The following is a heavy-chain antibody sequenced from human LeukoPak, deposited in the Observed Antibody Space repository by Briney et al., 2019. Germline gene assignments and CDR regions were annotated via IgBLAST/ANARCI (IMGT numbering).Heavy chain of an antibody. D-gene: IGHD3-10*01. Sequence: SGPTLVNPSETLSLTCTVSGGSITNYYWSWIRQPPGKGPECIGYIYYSGSTNYNPSLKSRVTISLHTSKNQFSLKLNSVTAADTAVYYCARGVPYGPSYEFFDYWGQGTLVTVSS. CDR3: ARGVPYGPSYEFFDY. CDR2: IYYSGST. V-gene: IGHV4-59*01. J-gene: IGHJ4*02. CDR1: GGSITNYY.